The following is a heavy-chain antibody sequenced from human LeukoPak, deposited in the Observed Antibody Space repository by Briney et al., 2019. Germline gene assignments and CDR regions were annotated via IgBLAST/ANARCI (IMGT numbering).Heavy chain of an antibody. CDR1: GFTVSSNY. CDR2: IYSGGST. D-gene: IGHD5-24*01. J-gene: IGHJ6*02. Sequence: PGGSLRLSCAASGFTVSSNYMSWVRQAPGKGLEWVSVIYSGGSTYYADSVKGRFTISRDNSKNTLYLQMSSLRAEDTAVYYCARDRRDVERYYYYGMDVWGQGTTVTVSS. CDR3: ARDRRDVERYYYYGMDV. V-gene: IGHV3-66*02.